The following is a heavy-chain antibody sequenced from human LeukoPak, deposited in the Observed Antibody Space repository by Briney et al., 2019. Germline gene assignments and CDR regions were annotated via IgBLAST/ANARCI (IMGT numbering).Heavy chain of an antibody. CDR3: ARWAYDSSGYPFDY. CDR2: IYPSGST. J-gene: IGHJ4*02. CDR1: GGSISSSNW. V-gene: IGHV4-4*02. Sequence: PSETLSLTCAVSGGSISSSNWWSWVRQPPGKGLEWIGEIYPSGSTNYNPSLKSRVTISVDKSKNQFSLKLSSVTAADTAVYYCARWAYDSSGYPFDYWGQGTLVTVSS. D-gene: IGHD3-22*01.